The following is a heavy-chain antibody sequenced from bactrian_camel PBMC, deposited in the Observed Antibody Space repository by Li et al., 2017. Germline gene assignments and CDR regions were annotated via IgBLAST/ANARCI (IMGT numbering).Heavy chain of an antibody. D-gene: IGHD2*01. CDR2: INSAGSSI. CDR3: AKALGSGDYYTGEYNY. J-gene: IGHJ4*01. Sequence: VQLVESGGGLVQPGGPLRLSCAPAGFTFTDYYMSWVRQAPGKGLEWVSTINSAGSSICYADSVKGRFAISRDNAKTTVYLQMNNLKSEDTALYYCAKALGSGDYYTGEYNYWGQATQVTVS. V-gene: IGHV3S40*01. CDR1: GFTFTDYY.